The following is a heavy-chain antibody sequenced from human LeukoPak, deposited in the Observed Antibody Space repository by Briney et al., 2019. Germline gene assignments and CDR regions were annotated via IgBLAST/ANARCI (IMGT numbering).Heavy chain of an antibody. CDR2: INPSGGST. V-gene: IGHV1-46*01. Sequence: ASVKVSCTASGYTFTSYYMHWVRQAPGQGLEWMGIINPSGGSTSYAQKFQGRVTMTRDTSTSTVYMELSSLRSEDTAVYYCARDYYDSSEVSLFDIWGQGTMVTVSS. CDR1: GYTFTSYY. D-gene: IGHD3-22*01. J-gene: IGHJ3*02. CDR3: ARDYYDSSEVSLFDI.